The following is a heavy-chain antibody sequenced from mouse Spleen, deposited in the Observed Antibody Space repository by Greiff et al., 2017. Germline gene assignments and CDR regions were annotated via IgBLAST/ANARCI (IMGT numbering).Heavy chain of an antibody. Sequence: QVQLKESGAELVKPGASVKMSCKASGYTFTSYTMHWVKQRPGQGLEWIGYINPSSGYTKYNQKFKDKATLTADKSSSTAYMQLSSLTSEDSAVYYCARPSNSYYAMDYWGQGTSVTVSS. CDR1: GYTFTSYT. D-gene: IGHD4-1*01. CDR3: ARPSNSYYAMDY. V-gene: IGHV1-4*01. CDR2: INPSSGYT. J-gene: IGHJ4*01.